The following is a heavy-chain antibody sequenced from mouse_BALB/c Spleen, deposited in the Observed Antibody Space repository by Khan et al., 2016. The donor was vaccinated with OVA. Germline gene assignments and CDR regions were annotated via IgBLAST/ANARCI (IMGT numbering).Heavy chain of an antibody. CDR2: ISSGGSYT. CDR3: AKLAYYYDSGGFAY. CDR1: GFTFSIYG. V-gene: IGHV5-6*01. D-gene: IGHD1-1*01. Sequence: EVELVESGGDLVKPEGSLKLSCAASGFTFSIYGMSWVRQTPDKRLEWVATISSGGSYTYYPDSVQGRFTISRDNAKNTLYLQMSSLKSEDTAMFYCAKLAYYYDSGGFAYWGQGTLVTVSA. J-gene: IGHJ3*01.